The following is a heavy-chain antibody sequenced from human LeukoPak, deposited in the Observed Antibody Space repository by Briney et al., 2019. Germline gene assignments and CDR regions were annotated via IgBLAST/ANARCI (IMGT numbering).Heavy chain of an antibody. V-gene: IGHV4-59*01. Sequence: KPSETLSLTCIVSGGSISRYYWSWIRQPPGKGLEWFGYVYDSGTTNYNPSLKSRVTISVDTSNNQFSLKLSSVTAADTAVYYCARVSWFPGTSYYYMDVWGKGTTVTVSS. J-gene: IGHJ6*03. D-gene: IGHD1-1*01. CDR1: GGSISRYY. CDR2: VYDSGTT. CDR3: ARVSWFPGTSYYYMDV.